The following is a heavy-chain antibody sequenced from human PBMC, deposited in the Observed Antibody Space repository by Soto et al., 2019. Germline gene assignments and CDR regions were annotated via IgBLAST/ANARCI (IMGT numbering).Heavy chain of an antibody. CDR1: GGSISSYY. V-gene: IGHV4-59*01. J-gene: IGHJ4*02. D-gene: IGHD3-3*01. CDR3: ASGGDFWSGYSVFDY. Sequence: SETLSLTCTVSGGSISSYYWSWIRQPPGKGLEWIGYIYYSGSTNYNPSLKSRVTISVDTSKNQFSLKLSSVTAADTAVYYCASGGDFWSGYSVFDYWGQGTLVTVSS. CDR2: IYYSGST.